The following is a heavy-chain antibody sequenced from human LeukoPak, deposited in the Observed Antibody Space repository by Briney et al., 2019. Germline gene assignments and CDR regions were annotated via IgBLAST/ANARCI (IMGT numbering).Heavy chain of an antibody. CDR2: ISSSSSYI. Sequence: GGSLRLSCAASGSTFSSYSMNWVRQAPGKGLEWVSSISSSSSYIYYADSVKGRFTISRDNAKNSLYLQMNSLRAEDTAVYYCAKGGDWNDVPFDYWGQGTLVTVSS. D-gene: IGHD1-1*01. CDR1: GSTFSSYS. J-gene: IGHJ4*02. V-gene: IGHV3-21*01. CDR3: AKGGDWNDVPFDY.